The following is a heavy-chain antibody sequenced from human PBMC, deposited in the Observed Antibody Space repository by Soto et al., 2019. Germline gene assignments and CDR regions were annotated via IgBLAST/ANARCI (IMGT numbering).Heavy chain of an antibody. V-gene: IGHV3-9*01. CDR1: GFTFGDYA. CDR3: AKSYTTSGWYVTTDY. J-gene: IGHJ4*02. CDR2: ISWNSGSI. Sequence: EVQLVESGGGLVQPGRSLRLSCAASGFTFGDYAMQWVRQAPGKGLEWVSAISWNSGSIDYADSVKGRFTISRDNAKNSLYLQMNSLRAEDTALYYCAKSYTTSGWYVTTDYWGQITRVTVSS. D-gene: IGHD6-19*01.